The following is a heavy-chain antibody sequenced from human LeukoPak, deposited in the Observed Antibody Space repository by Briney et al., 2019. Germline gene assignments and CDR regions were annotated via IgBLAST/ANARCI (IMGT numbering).Heavy chain of an antibody. J-gene: IGHJ5*02. CDR3: ARGEGLGCSSTSCYGDDVEFGP. D-gene: IGHD2-2*01. CDR2: INPSGGST. CDR1: GYTFTSYY. Sequence: ASVKVSCKASGYTFTSYYMHWVRQAPGQGLEWMGIINPSGGSTSYAQKFQGRVTMTRDTSTSTVYMELSSLRFEDTAVYYCARGEGLGCSSTSCYGDDVEFGPWGQGTLVTVSS. V-gene: IGHV1-46*01.